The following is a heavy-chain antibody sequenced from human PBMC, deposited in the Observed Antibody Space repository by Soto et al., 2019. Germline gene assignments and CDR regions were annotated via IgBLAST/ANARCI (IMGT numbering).Heavy chain of an antibody. J-gene: IGHJ4*02. D-gene: IGHD2-15*01. CDR1: GFTFSSYG. Sequence: GGSLRLSCAASGFTFSSYGMHWVRQAPGKGLEWVAVISYDGSNKYYADSVKGRFTISRDNSKNTLYLQMNSLRAEDTAVYYCAKDQGALIVVVVAALAYWGQGTLVTVSS. CDR3: AKDQGALIVVVVAALAY. V-gene: IGHV3-30*18. CDR2: ISYDGSNK.